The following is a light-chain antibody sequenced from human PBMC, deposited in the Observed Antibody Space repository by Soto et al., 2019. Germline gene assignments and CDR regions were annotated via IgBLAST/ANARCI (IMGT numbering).Light chain of an antibody. V-gene: IGKV3-15*01. J-gene: IGKJ4*01. CDR1: QSISGN. CDR3: QRYDNWPLT. Sequence: EIVMTQSPATLSVSPGESATLSCRASQSISGNLAWYQQKPGLAPRLLLYHTSTRATGVPASFSGSGSGTEFSLTISSLQSEDFAVYYCQRYDNWPLTFGGGTKVEIK. CDR2: HTS.